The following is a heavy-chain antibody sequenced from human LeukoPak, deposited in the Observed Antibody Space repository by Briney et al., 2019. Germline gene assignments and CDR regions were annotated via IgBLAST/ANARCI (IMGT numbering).Heavy chain of an antibody. CDR2: IYSGGST. CDR3: VKAPGLGIFDY. Sequence: GGSLRLSCAASGFTVSSNYMNWVRQAPGKGLEWVSVIYSGGSTYYADSVKGRFTISRDNSKNTLYLQMNSLRAEDTAVYYCVKAPGLGIFDYWGQGTLVTVSS. V-gene: IGHV3-66*01. CDR1: GFTVSSNY. D-gene: IGHD1-1*01. J-gene: IGHJ4*02.